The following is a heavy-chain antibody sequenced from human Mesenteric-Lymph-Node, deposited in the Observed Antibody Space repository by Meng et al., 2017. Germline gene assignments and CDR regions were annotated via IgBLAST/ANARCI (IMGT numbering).Heavy chain of an antibody. V-gene: IGHV4-4*02. CDR2: VYHRGDT. D-gene: IGHD6-19*01. Sequence: QVHRDGSCPGLGKPSGTLSLTCTVSGDSISSDIWWSWVRQPPGKGLEWIGEVYHRGDTNYNPSLKSRVTISVDKSKNQFSLNLSSVTAADTAVYYCARVGQWLPIDYWGQGTLVTVSS. CDR1: GDSISSDIW. J-gene: IGHJ4*02. CDR3: ARVGQWLPIDY.